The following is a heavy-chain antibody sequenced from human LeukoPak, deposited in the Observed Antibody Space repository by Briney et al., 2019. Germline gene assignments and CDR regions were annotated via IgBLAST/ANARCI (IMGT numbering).Heavy chain of an antibody. CDR2: INPNSGGT. J-gene: IGHJ4*02. D-gene: IGHD6-19*01. Sequence: ASVKVSCKASGYTFTDYYMHWVRQAPGQGLEWMGWINPNSGGTNYAQKFQGRVTMTRDTSISTAYMELSRLRSDDTAVYYCARSKSSGWYMFDYWGQGTLVTVSS. V-gene: IGHV1-2*02. CDR1: GYTFTDYY. CDR3: ARSKSSGWYMFDY.